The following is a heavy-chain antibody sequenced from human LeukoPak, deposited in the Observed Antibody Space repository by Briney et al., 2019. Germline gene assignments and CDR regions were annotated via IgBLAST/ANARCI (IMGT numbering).Heavy chain of an antibody. V-gene: IGHV1-69*04. CDR1: GGTFSSQA. J-gene: IGHJ4*02. CDR3: TSYRIATVGTLTRQEY. Sequence: SVKVSCKASGGTFSSQAISWVRQAPGQGLEWMGRIIPILGIANYAQKFQGRVTITADKSTSTAYMELSSLRSEDTAVYYCTSYRIATVGTLTRQEYWGQGTLVTVSS. D-gene: IGHD6-13*01. CDR2: IIPILGIA.